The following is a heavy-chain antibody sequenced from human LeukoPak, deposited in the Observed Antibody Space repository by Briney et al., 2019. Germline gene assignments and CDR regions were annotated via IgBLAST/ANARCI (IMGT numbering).Heavy chain of an antibody. CDR1: GFTVSSNY. D-gene: IGHD6-13*01. CDR3: AKETLATSIAAAGTSQDY. CDR2: IRYDGSNK. V-gene: IGHV3-30*02. Sequence: PGGSLRLSCSASGFTVSSNYMSWVRQAPGKGLEWVAFIRYDGSNKYYADSVKGRFTISRDNSKNTLYLQMNSLRAEDTAVYYCAKETLATSIAAAGTSQDYWGQGTLVTVSS. J-gene: IGHJ4*02.